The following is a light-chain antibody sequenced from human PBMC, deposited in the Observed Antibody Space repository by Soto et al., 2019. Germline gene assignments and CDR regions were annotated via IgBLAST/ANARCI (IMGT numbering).Light chain of an antibody. J-gene: IGLJ1*01. CDR2: GVS. Sequence: QSALTQPASVSGSPGQSITISCTGTSIDVGGYNYVSWYQQHPGKAPKLMIYGVSNRPSGVSNRFSGSKSGNTASLTISGLQAEDEADYYCSSYTSSSTLGVFGTGTKVTV. CDR1: SIDVGGYNY. CDR3: SSYTSSSTLGV. V-gene: IGLV2-14*01.